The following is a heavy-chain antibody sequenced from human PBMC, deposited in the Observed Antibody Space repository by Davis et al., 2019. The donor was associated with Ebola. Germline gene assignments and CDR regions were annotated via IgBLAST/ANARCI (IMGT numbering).Heavy chain of an antibody. J-gene: IGHJ4*02. D-gene: IGHD4-17*01. V-gene: IGHV3-73*01. CDR2: IRSKANSYET. Sequence: GGSLRLSCAASGFTFSGSAMHWVRQASGEGLEWVGRIRSKANSYETAYAASVKGRFTISRDDSKNTAYLQMNSLKTEYSAVYYCTSTTVTNDYWGQGTLVTVSS. CDR1: GFTFSGSA. CDR3: TSTTVTNDY.